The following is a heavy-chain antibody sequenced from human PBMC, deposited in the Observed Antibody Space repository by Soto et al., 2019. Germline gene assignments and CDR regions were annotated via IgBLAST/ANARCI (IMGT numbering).Heavy chain of an antibody. CDR3: ARDPFGGANYYGMDV. CDR1: GGSISSGGYY. Sequence: QVQLQESGPGLVKPSQTLSLTCTVSGGSISSGGYYWSWIRQHPGKGLEWIGYIYYSGSTYYNPSLKSRVTISVDTSKNQCSLKLSSVTAADTAVYYCARDPFGGANYYGMDVWGQGTTVTVSS. D-gene: IGHD3-10*01. CDR2: IYYSGST. V-gene: IGHV4-31*03. J-gene: IGHJ6*02.